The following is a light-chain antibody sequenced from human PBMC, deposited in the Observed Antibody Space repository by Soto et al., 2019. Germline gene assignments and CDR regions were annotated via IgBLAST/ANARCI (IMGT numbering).Light chain of an antibody. Sequence: DIQMTHSPCGRSASVGGRGTSTCLASQSISSWLAWYQQKPGKAPRLLLYKASSLENGVPPRFTGSGSGTEFTLTISSPQPDDFATYYCQQYNSYSSITCGQGPRRELK. CDR2: KAS. J-gene: IGKJ5*01. V-gene: IGKV1-5*03. CDR3: QQYNSYSSIT. CDR1: QSISSW.